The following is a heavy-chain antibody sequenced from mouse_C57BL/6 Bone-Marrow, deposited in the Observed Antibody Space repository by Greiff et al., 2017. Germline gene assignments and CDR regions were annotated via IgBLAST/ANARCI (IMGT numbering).Heavy chain of an antibody. Sequence: VQLQQSGPELVKPGASVKLSCKASGYTFTSYDINWVKQRPGQGLEWIGWIYPRDGSTKYNEKFKGKATLTVDTSSSTAYMELHSLTSEDSAVYFCARGGLYYYGSGPLGYWGQGTTLTVSS. V-gene: IGHV1-85*01. CDR2: IYPRDGST. J-gene: IGHJ2*01. CDR3: ARGGLYYYGSGPLGY. D-gene: IGHD1-1*01. CDR1: GYTFTSYD.